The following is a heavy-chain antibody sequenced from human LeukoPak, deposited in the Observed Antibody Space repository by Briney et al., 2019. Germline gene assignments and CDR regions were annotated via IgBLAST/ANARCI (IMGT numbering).Heavy chain of an antibody. CDR3: ARRARGAKFGSGAFDI. CDR1: GGSITSGSYY. V-gene: IGHV4-39*01. Sequence: SETLSLTCTVSGGSITSGSYYWGWIRQSPGKGLEWIGSIYYSGSTYYNPSLKSRVTISVDTSKNQFSLKLSSVTAADTAVYYCARRARGAKFGSGAFDIWGQGTMVTVSS. J-gene: IGHJ3*02. D-gene: IGHD3-10*01. CDR2: IYYSGST.